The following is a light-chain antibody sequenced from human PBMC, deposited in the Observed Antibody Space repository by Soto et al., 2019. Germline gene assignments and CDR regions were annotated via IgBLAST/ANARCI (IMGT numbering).Light chain of an antibody. Sequence: EIVLTQSPGTLSLSPGERATLSCRASQSVTNNYVAWYQQKPGQAPRLLIHDASSMATGIPDRFSGGGSGTDFTLTMSRLEPEDFAVYFCQQTAHSPLTFGQGTRVDIK. V-gene: IGKV3-20*01. CDR3: QQTAHSPLT. CDR2: DAS. J-gene: IGKJ1*01. CDR1: QSVTNNY.